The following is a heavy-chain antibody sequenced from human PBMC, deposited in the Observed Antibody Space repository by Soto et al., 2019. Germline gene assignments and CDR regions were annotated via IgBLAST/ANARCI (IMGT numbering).Heavy chain of an antibody. Sequence: SETLSLTCTVSGGSISSYYWSWIRQPPGKGLEWIGYIYYSGSTNYNPSLKRRVTISVDTSKNQFSLKLSSVTAADTAVYYCARMAGRGYYVPWFDPWGQGTLVTGSS. CDR2: IYYSGST. CDR1: GGSISSYY. V-gene: IGHV4-59*01. CDR3: ARMAGRGYYVPWFDP. D-gene: IGHD3-3*01. J-gene: IGHJ5*02.